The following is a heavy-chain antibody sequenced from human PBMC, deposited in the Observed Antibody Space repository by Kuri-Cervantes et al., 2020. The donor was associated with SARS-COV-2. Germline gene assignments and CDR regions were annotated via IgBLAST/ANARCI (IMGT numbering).Heavy chain of an antibody. CDR1: GFTFSSYA. CDR2: ISYDGSNK. CDR3: ARDASVRFGEVYFDY. Sequence: GGSLRLSCAASGFTFSSYAMHWVRQAPGKGLEWVAVISYDGSNKYYADSVKGRLTISRDNSKNTLYLQMNSLRAEDTAVYYCARDASVRFGEVYFDYWGQGTLVTVSS. J-gene: IGHJ4*02. D-gene: IGHD3-10*01. V-gene: IGHV3-30-3*01.